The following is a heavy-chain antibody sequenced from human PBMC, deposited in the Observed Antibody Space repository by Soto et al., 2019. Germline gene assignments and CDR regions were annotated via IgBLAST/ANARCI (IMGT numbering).Heavy chain of an antibody. Sequence: EVQLLESGGGLVQPGGSLRLSCVGSGFTFSSYDMTWVRQAPGKGLEWVSSFSFYGRRDNTYYADSVKGRFTISRDNSRNTVYLQMDNLRVEDTAVYYCAKSLYNDNAGLTDHWGQGTLVTVSS. CDR3: AKSLYNDNAGLTDH. CDR2: FSFYGRRDNT. V-gene: IGHV3-23*01. CDR1: GFTFSSYD. J-gene: IGHJ4*02. D-gene: IGHD1-1*01.